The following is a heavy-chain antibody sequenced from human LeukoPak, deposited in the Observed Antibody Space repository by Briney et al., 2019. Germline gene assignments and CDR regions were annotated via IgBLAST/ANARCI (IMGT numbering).Heavy chain of an antibody. Sequence: GGSLRLSCAASGFTFSSYGMHWVRQAPGKGLEWVAFIRYDGSNKYYADSVKGRFTISRDNSKSTLYLQMNSLRAEDTAVYYCAKDLDYGVGFDYWGQGTLVTVSS. J-gene: IGHJ4*02. CDR1: GFTFSSYG. CDR3: AKDLDYGVGFDY. CDR2: IRYDGSNK. D-gene: IGHD4-17*01. V-gene: IGHV3-30*02.